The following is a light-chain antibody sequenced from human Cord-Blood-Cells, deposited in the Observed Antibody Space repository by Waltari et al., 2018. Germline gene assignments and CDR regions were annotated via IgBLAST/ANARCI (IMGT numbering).Light chain of an antibody. CDR3: CSYAGSYDWV. Sequence: QSALTQPRSVSGSPGQSVTISCTGTSSDFGGYNYVSRYQQDQGKPPKRMIYDVSKRPSGVPVRFSVSKSGNTSSLTISGLQAEDEADYYCCSYAGSYDWVFGGGTKLTVL. V-gene: IGLV2-11*01. CDR1: SSDFGGYNY. CDR2: DVS. J-gene: IGLJ3*02.